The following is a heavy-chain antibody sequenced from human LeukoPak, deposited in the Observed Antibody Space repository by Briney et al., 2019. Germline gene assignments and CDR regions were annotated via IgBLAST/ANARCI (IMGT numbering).Heavy chain of an antibody. CDR2: IYYSGST. D-gene: IGHD3-10*01. CDR1: GGSTYNHY. Sequence: SETLSLTCTVSGGSTYNHYWSWIRQPPGKGLESIGYIYYSGSTIYNPSLKSRVTISVDTSKNQFSLKLASVTAADTAVYYCARLPSGTLNPPFDYWGQGSLVTVSS. CDR3: ARLPSGTLNPPFDY. V-gene: IGHV4-59*08. J-gene: IGHJ4*02.